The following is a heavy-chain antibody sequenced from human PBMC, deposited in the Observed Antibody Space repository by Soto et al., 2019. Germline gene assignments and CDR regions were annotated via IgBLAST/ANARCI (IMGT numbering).Heavy chain of an antibody. Sequence: GGSLRLSCAASGFTFSSYAMSWVRQAPGKGLEWVSAISGSGGTTNYADSVKGRVTISRDNSTNTLYLQMNSLRAEDTAVYYCAKVDYGDYVPYFDYWGQGTLVTVSS. V-gene: IGHV3-23*01. J-gene: IGHJ4*02. CDR2: ISGSGGTT. CDR1: GFTFSSYA. D-gene: IGHD4-17*01. CDR3: AKVDYGDYVPYFDY.